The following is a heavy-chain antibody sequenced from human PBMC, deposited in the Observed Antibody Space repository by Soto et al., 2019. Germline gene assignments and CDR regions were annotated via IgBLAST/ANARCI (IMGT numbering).Heavy chain of an antibody. Sequence: QVQLVQSGTEVKKPGASVKVSCKTSGYSFTKYGLHWVRQAPGQRLEWMGWINPGNGDTKYSQKFQGRGTITRDTSATKAYMELSSLRSEDSAVFYCARTDCSSTSCYNYYYYGMDVWGQGTTVTVSS. J-gene: IGHJ6*02. CDR1: GYSFTKYG. D-gene: IGHD2-2*01. CDR3: ARTDCSSTSCYNYYYYGMDV. V-gene: IGHV1-3*01. CDR2: INPGNGDT.